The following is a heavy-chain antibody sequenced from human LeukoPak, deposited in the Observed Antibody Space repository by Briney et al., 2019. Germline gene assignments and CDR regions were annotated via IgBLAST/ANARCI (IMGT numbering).Heavy chain of an antibody. Sequence: SETLSLTCTVTGGSISSYYWSWIRQPPGKGLEWIGYIYYSGSTNYNPSLKSRVTISVDTSKNQFSLKLSSVTAADTAVYYCAGWATEYAFDIWGQGTMVTVSS. J-gene: IGHJ3*02. CDR2: IYYSGST. CDR3: AGWATEYAFDI. CDR1: GGSISSYY. V-gene: IGHV4-59*08. D-gene: IGHD5-24*01.